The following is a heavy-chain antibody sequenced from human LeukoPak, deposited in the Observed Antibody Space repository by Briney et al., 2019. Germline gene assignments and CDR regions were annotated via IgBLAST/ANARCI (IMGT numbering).Heavy chain of an antibody. J-gene: IGHJ4*02. CDR1: GYTVTSYY. CDR2: ITPSGGST. V-gene: IGHV1-46*01. Sequence: ASVKVSCKASGYTVTSYYMHWVRQAPGQGLEWMGIITPSGGSTRYAQKFQGRVTMTRDTSTSTVYMELSSLRSEDTALYYCARDTNAYSYDSSGYYPLDYWGQATLVTVSS. D-gene: IGHD3-22*01. CDR3: ARDTNAYSYDSSGYYPLDY.